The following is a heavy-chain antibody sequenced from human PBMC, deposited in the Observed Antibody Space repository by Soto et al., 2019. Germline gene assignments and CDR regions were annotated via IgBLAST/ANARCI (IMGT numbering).Heavy chain of an antibody. V-gene: IGHV3-33*01. CDR1: GFTFSSYG. J-gene: IGHJ6*02. Sequence: GGSLRLSCAASGFTFSSYGMHWVRQAPGKGLEWVAVIWYDGSNKYYADSVKGRFTISRDNSKNTLYLQMNSLRAEDTAVYYCARDRVSGGNWNYYGMDVWGQGTTVTVSS. D-gene: IGHD1-1*01. CDR3: ARDRVSGGNWNYYGMDV. CDR2: IWYDGSNK.